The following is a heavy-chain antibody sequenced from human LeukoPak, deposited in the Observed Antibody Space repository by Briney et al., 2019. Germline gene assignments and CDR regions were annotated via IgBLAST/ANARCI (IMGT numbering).Heavy chain of an antibody. J-gene: IGHJ4*02. D-gene: IGHD6-19*01. V-gene: IGHV3-23*01. CDR1: GFTSGNYA. CDR2: ISGSGGST. CDR3: AKIEGSGWYERDG. Sequence: GGSQRLSCAASGFTSGNYAMSWVRQAPGKGLEWVAAISGSGGSTFYADFVKGRFTISRDNSRNTVYLQMSSLRAEDTAVYYCAKIEGSGWYERDGWGQGTLVTVSS.